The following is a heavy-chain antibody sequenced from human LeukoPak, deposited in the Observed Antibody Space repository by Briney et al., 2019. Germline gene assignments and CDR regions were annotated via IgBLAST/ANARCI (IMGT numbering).Heavy chain of an antibody. Sequence: GGSLRLSCAASGFTFSSYEMNWVRQAPGKGLEWVSYISSSGSTIYYADSVKGRFTISRDNAKNSLYLQMNSLRAEDTAVYYCAREVAARPFDHWGQGTLVTVSS. J-gene: IGHJ4*02. D-gene: IGHD6-6*01. CDR1: GFTFSSYE. CDR2: ISSSGSTI. V-gene: IGHV3-48*03. CDR3: AREVAARPFDH.